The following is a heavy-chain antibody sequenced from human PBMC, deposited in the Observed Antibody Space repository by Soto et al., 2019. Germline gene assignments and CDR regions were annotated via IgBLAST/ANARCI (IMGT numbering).Heavy chain of an antibody. D-gene: IGHD6-19*01. CDR2: ISYDGSKE. CDR1: GFTFSSYG. V-gene: IGHV3-30*18. CDR3: AKGHIPSGWPDYFDY. J-gene: IGHJ4*02. Sequence: PGGSLRLSCAASGFTFSSYGMHWVRQAPGKGLEWVAVISYDGSKEYYADSVKGRITISRDNSKNTLFLQMNSLKVEDTAVYYCAKGHIPSGWPDYFDYWGQGILVTVSS.